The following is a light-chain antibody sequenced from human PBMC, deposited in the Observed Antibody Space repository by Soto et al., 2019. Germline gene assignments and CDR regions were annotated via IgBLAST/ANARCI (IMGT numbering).Light chain of an antibody. CDR2: AAS. CDR3: QQNYITPLT. Sequence: DVQLTQSPSPLSASVGDRVSISCRASRAITNHLNWYQQKPGKAPILLVYAASTLETGVASRFSGSGSGTHFTLIIDNLQPEDVATYFCQQNYITPLTFGGGTKVEI. V-gene: IGKV1-39*01. J-gene: IGKJ4*02. CDR1: RAITNH.